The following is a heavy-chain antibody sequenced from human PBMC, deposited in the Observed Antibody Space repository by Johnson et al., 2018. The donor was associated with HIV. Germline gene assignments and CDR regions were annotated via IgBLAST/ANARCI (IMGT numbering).Heavy chain of an antibody. CDR3: AREVISSGWMSEDAFDI. Sequence: VQLVESGGGLVQPGGSLRLSCSASGFSFNNYWMNWVRQAPGKGLEWVANMKGDGSEEYYVDSLEGRFTISRDNAKNSLYLQMNSLRAEDTAVYYCAREVISSGWMSEDAFDIWGQGTMVTVSS. V-gene: IGHV3-7*01. CDR1: GFSFNNYW. CDR2: MKGDGSEE. D-gene: IGHD6-19*01. J-gene: IGHJ3*02.